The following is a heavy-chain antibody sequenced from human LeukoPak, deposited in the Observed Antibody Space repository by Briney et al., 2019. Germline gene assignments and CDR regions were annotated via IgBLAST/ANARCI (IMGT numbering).Heavy chain of an antibody. Sequence: AGGSLRLSCVVSGISFSSYGMHWVRQAPGKGLEWVAVISYDGSNKYYADSVKGRFTISRDNSKNTLYLQMNSLRAEDTAVYYCAKGSGYCSSTSCYSRTSQIDYWGQGTLVTVSS. J-gene: IGHJ4*02. CDR3: AKGSGYCSSTSCYSRTSQIDY. D-gene: IGHD2-2*01. CDR1: GISFSSYG. CDR2: ISYDGSNK. V-gene: IGHV3-30*18.